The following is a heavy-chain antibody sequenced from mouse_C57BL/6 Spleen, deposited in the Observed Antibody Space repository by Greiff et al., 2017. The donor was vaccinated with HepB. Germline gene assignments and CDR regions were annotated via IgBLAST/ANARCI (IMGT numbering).Heavy chain of an antibody. J-gene: IGHJ2*01. CDR1: GYTFTSYT. CDR2: INPSSGYT. Sequence: QVHVKQSGAELARPGASVKMSCKASGYTFTSYTMHWVKQRPGQGLEWIGYINPSSGYTKYNQKFKDKATLTADKSSSTAYMQLSSLTSEDSAVYYCARRGSYYFDYWGQGTTLTVSS. V-gene: IGHV1-4*01. CDR3: ARRGSYYFDY.